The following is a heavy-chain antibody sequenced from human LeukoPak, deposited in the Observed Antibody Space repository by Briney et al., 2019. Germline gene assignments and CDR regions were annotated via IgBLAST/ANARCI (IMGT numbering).Heavy chain of an antibody. J-gene: IGHJ4*02. CDR1: GYTFTGYY. CDR2: INPNSGGT. CDR3: ARDPRIAVAGKYFDY. V-gene: IGHV1-2*06. D-gene: IGHD6-19*01. Sequence: ASVKVSCKASGYTFTGYYMHWVRQAPGQGLEWMGRINPNSGGTNYAQKFQGRVTMTRDTSISIAYMELSRLRSDDTAVYYCARDPRIAVAGKYFDYWGQGTLVTVSS.